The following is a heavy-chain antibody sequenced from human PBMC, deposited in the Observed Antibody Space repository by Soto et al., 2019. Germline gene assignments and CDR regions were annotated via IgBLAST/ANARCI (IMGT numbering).Heavy chain of an antibody. CDR2: ISSNSRYV. D-gene: IGHD3-10*01. Sequence: PGGSLRLSCVASGINFGDYAMSWVRQAPGKGLEWVSSISSNSRYVYYADSVKGRFTISRDNAKNSVYLQMSSLRAEDTAVYYCARDIRAIAFDYWGQGTLVTVSS. J-gene: IGHJ4*02. V-gene: IGHV3-21*01. CDR3: ARDIRAIAFDY. CDR1: GINFGDYA.